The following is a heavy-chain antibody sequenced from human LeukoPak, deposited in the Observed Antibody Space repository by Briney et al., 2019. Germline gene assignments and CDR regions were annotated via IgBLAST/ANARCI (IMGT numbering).Heavy chain of an antibody. CDR2: ISCSGGST. CDR3: AKDHPSVYYFDY. V-gene: IGHV3-23*01. CDR1: GFPFSSYS. J-gene: IGHJ4*02. Sequence: GGSLRLSCAASGFPFSSYSMNWVRQAPGKGLEWVSAISCSGGSTFNADFVKGRFTISRDNSKNTLFLQMNSLRAEDTAIYYCAKDHPSVYYFDYWGQGTLVSVPS.